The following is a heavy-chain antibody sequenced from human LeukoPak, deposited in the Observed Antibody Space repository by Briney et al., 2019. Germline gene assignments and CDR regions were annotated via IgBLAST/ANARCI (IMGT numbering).Heavy chain of an antibody. CDR2: MSPNSGDT. CDR1: GYTITSHD. J-gene: IGHJ4*02. D-gene: IGHD7-27*01. Sequence: ASVKVSCKASGYTITSHDIDGVRQATGQWLEWMGWMSPNSGDTGYAQKFQGRVTMTSDSSISTAYMELSSLRSEDTAIYYCVRTPPNWGFDYWGQGTLVTVSS. CDR3: VRTPPNWGFDY. V-gene: IGHV1-8*01.